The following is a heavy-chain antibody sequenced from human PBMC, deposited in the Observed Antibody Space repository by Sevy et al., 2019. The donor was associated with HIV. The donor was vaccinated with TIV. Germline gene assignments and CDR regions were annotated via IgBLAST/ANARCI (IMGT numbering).Heavy chain of an antibody. D-gene: IGHD4-17*01. CDR1: GFTFSKYW. Sequence: GGSLRLSCAASGFTFSKYWMSWVRQAPGKGLEWVANIQGDGSGKYYVDAVKGRFTISGDNAKNSLYLVMNSLIAEDTAVYYCATDPFSVTSSNDYMDVWGKGTTVTVSS. J-gene: IGHJ6*03. CDR3: ATDPFSVTSSNDYMDV. V-gene: IGHV3-7*01. CDR2: IQGDGSGK.